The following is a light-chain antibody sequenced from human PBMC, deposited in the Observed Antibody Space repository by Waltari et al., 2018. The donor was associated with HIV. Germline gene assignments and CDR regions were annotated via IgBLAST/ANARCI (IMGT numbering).Light chain of an antibody. CDR1: SSDFGAYIH. J-gene: IGLJ2*01. CDR3: SFFAGNNRL. V-gene: IGLV2-8*01. CDR2: EVT. Sequence: QSALTPPPSASGSPGPSVTISCTGTSSDFGAYIHVSWYQHHPGKAPKLIIYEVTKRPSGVPDRFSVSKSGNTASLTISGLQTEDEADYYCSFFAGNNRLFGGGTKVTVL.